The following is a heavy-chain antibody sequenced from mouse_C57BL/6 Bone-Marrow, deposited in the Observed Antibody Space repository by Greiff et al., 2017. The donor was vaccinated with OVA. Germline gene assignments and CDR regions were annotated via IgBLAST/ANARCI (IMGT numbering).Heavy chain of an antibody. D-gene: IGHD1-1*01. J-gene: IGHJ4*01. CDR1: GFTFSDYG. Sequence: EVQGVESGGGLVKPGGSLKLSCAASGFTFSDYGMHWVRQAPEKGLEWVAYISSGSSTIYYADTVKGRFTISRDNAKNTLFLQMTSLRSEDTAMYYCAREGSRFLYAMDYWGQGTSVTVSS. CDR3: AREGSRFLYAMDY. V-gene: IGHV5-17*01. CDR2: ISSGSSTI.